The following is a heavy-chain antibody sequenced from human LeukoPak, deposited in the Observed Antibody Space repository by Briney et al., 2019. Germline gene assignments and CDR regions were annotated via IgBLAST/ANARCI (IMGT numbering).Heavy chain of an antibody. CDR3: ARVRFGGAGY. D-gene: IGHD2-21*01. CDR2: INHSGST. Sequence: SETLSLTCAVYGGSFSGYYWSWIRQPPGKGLEWIGEINHSGSTNYNPSLKSRVTMSVDTSKNQFSLKLSSVTAADTAVYYCARVRFGGAGYWGQGTLVTVSS. CDR1: GGSFSGYY. V-gene: IGHV4-34*01. J-gene: IGHJ4*02.